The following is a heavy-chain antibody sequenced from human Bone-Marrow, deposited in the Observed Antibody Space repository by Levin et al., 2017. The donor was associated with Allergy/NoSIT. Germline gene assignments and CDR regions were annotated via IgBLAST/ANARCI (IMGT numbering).Heavy chain of an antibody. CDR2: ISSSGSAI. J-gene: IGHJ4*02. D-gene: IGHD5-18*01. CDR1: GFTFSNYY. V-gene: IGHV3-11*01. Sequence: GESLKISCEVSGFTFSNYYMIWIRQAPGKGLEWVSDISSSGSAIYYADSVKGRFTISRDNAKNSLYLQMNNLRVEDTAVYYCARNTAPPDYWGQGTLVTVSS. CDR3: ARNTAPPDY.